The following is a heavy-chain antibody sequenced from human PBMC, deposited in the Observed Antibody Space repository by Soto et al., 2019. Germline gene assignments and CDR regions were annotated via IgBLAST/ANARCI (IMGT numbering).Heavy chain of an antibody. J-gene: IGHJ6*02. Sequence: ASVKVSSKASGYTFTSYTMHWVRQAPGQRLEWMGWINAGNGNTKYSQKFQGRVTITRDTSASTAYMELSSLRSEDTAVYYCAREGPAGTTGNKSPPRYYYYYGMDVWGQGTTVTVS. CDR3: AREGPAGTTGNKSPPRYYYYYGMDV. V-gene: IGHV1-3*01. CDR2: INAGNGNT. CDR1: GYTFTSYT. D-gene: IGHD1-1*01.